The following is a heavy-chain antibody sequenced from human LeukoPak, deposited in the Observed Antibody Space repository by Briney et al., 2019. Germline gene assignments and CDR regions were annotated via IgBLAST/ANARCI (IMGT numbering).Heavy chain of an antibody. CDR2: ISYDESNK. J-gene: IGHJ4*02. D-gene: IGHD3-22*01. CDR1: GFTYSNYA. V-gene: IGHV3-30-3*01. Sequence: GGSLRLSCAASGFTYSNYAMHWVRQAPGKGLEWVAIISYDESNKYYADSVKSRFTISRDNSKNTLYLQMNSLRAEDTAVYYCASSGYYYGSFDYWGQGTLVTVSS. CDR3: ASSGYYYGSFDY.